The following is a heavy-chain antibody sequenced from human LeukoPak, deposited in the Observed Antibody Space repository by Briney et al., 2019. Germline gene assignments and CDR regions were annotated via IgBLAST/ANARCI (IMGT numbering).Heavy chain of an antibody. Sequence: SETLSLTCTVSGGSISNNYRSWIRQPPGKGLEWIAFIHDTGRTRYNPSLQSRVTISRDTSKSHFSLKLSSLRAADTAVYYCARLLDYDNSGDPDTFDIWGQGTMVTVS. V-gene: IGHV4-59*01. CDR1: GGSISNNY. CDR2: IHDTGRT. D-gene: IGHD3-22*01. J-gene: IGHJ3*02. CDR3: ARLLDYDNSGDPDTFDI.